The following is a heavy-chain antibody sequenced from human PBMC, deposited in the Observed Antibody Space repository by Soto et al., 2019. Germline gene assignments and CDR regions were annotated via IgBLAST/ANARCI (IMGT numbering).Heavy chain of an antibody. J-gene: IGHJ5*02. CDR1: GGSMSKFY. V-gene: IGHV4-4*07. CDR2: VYATGTS. Sequence: QVQVQESGPGLVKPSETLSLTCSVSGGSMSKFYWSWIRKTAGKGLEWMGRVYATGTSDYNPSLRSRIAMSVDISKKTFSLRLRSVIAADTGVYYCVRDGSKTLRDGFDPWGQGILVTVSS. CDR3: VRDGSKTLRDGFDP. D-gene: IGHD4-17*01.